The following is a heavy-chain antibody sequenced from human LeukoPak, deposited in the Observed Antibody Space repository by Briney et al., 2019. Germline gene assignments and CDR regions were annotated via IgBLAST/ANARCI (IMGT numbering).Heavy chain of an antibody. CDR2: IIPIFGTA. J-gene: IGHJ3*02. CDR3: ASSLPLRYCSSTSCYSHAFDI. CDR1: GGTFVSYA. D-gene: IGHD2-2*02. Sequence: SVKVSCKASGGTFVSYAISWVRQAPGQGLEWMGGIIPIFGTANYAQKFQGRVTITTDESTSTAYMELSSLRSEDTAVYYCASSLPLRYCSSTSCYSHAFDIWGQGTMVTVSS. V-gene: IGHV1-69*05.